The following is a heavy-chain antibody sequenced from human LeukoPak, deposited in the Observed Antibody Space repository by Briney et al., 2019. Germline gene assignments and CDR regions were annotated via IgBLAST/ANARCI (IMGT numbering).Heavy chain of an antibody. V-gene: IGHV3-7*01. CDR3: LFTGTITMNFDY. CDR1: GFTFSSYW. Sequence: GGSLRLSCAASGFTFSSYWMSWLRQAPGKGLEWVANIKQDGTEKYYVDSVKGRFTISRDNAKNSLYLQMNSLRAEDTAVYYSLFTGTITMNFDYWGQGTLVTVSS. J-gene: IGHJ4*02. D-gene: IGHD1-1*01. CDR2: IKQDGTEK.